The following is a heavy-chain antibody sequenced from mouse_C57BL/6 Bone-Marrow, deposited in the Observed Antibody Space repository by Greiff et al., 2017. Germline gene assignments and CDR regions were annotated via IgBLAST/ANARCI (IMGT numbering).Heavy chain of an antibody. CDR3: ARGDFSNYVRFAY. V-gene: IGHV1-55*01. J-gene: IGHJ3*01. CDR1: GYTFTSYW. CDR2: IYPGSGST. D-gene: IGHD2-5*01. Sequence: QVQLQQPGAELVKPGASVKMSCKASGYTFTSYWITWVKQRPGQGLEWIGDIYPGSGSTNYNEKFKSKATLTVDTSSNTAYMQLSSLTSEDSAVYYCARGDFSNYVRFAYWGQGTLGTVSA.